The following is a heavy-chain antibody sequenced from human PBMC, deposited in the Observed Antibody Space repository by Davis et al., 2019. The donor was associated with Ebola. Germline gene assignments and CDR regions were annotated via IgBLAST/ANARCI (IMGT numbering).Heavy chain of an antibody. V-gene: IGHV1-46*03. D-gene: IGHD2-15*01. Sequence: ASVKVSCKASGYTFTSYYMHWVRPPPRQGLEWIGIINPSRGSTTYAQKFQGRVTMTRDPSTSTVYMELRSLRSEDTGVYYCARESIVVVVAAPTNYYYYSMDVWGQGTTVTVSS. CDR1: GYTFTSYY. J-gene: IGHJ6*02. CDR2: INPSRGST. CDR3: ARESIVVVVAAPTNYYYYSMDV.